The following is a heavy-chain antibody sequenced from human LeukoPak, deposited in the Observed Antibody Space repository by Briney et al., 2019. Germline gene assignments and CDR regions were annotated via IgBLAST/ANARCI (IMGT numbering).Heavy chain of an antibody. CDR2: ISSSSSYI. CDR3: AREWLYYYDSSGTGHSDY. J-gene: IGHJ4*02. D-gene: IGHD3-22*01. Sequence: GGSLRLSCAASGFTFSSYSMNWVRQAPGKGLEWVSSISSSSSYIYYADSVKGRFTISRDNAKNSLYLQMNSLRAEDTAVYYCAREWLYYYDSSGTGHSDYWGQGTLVTVSS. V-gene: IGHV3-21*01. CDR1: GFTFSSYS.